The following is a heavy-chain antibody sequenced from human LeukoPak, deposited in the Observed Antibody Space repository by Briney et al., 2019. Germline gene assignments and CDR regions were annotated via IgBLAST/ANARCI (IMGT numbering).Heavy chain of an antibody. J-gene: IGHJ3*02. CDR2: IIPIFGTA. CDR3: AREDDIAVAGTPAFDI. CDR1: GGTFSSYA. D-gene: IGHD6-19*01. Sequence: SVKVSCKASGGTFSSYAISWVRQAPGQGLEWMGGIIPIFGTASYAQKVQGRVTITVDKSTSTAYMELSSLSTQDTAVYSCAREDDIAVAGTPAFDIWGQGTMVTVSS. V-gene: IGHV1-69*06.